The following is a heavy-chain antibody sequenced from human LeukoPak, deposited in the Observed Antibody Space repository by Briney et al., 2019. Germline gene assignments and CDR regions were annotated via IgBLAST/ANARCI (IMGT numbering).Heavy chain of an antibody. CDR3: GTGTTSYDAIDS. CDR2: ISWNSGSI. D-gene: IGHD3-16*01. Sequence: PGRSLRLSCAASGFTFDDYAMHWVRQAPGKGLEWVSGISWNSGSIGYADSVKGRFTISRDNAKNSLYLQMNSLRAEDMALYYCGTGTTSYDAIDSSGQGTILTVSS. V-gene: IGHV3-9*03. CDR1: GFTFDDYA. J-gene: IGHJ3*02.